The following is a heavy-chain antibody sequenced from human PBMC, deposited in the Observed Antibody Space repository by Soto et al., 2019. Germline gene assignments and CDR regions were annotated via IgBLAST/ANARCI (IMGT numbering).Heavy chain of an antibody. D-gene: IGHD2-15*01. J-gene: IGHJ5*02. Sequence: EVQLLESGGGLVQPGGSLRLSCAASGFTFNSYAVSWFRHAPGKGLEWVSCLSRNGGDTYYADSVKGRFTVSRENSKNTLYLQMNSVRAEDTAIYYCVKGLNTPFDPWGQGTLVTVSS. CDR3: VKGLNTPFDP. CDR2: LSRNGGDT. V-gene: IGHV3-23*01. CDR1: GFTFNSYA.